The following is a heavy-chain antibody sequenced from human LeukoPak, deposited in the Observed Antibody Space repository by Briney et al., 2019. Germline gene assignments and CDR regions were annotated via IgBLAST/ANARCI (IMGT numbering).Heavy chain of an antibody. CDR1: GFPFSSYW. D-gene: IGHD2-2*01. V-gene: IGHV3-7*01. J-gene: IGHJ4*02. CDR3: ARDGGGEYQLLYYFDY. Sequence: PGGSLRLSCAASGFPFSSYWMSWVRQAPGKGLEWVANIKQDGSEKYYVDSVKGRFTISRDNAKNSLYLQMNSLRAEDTAVYYCARDGGGEYQLLYYFDYWGQGTLVNVSS. CDR2: IKQDGSEK.